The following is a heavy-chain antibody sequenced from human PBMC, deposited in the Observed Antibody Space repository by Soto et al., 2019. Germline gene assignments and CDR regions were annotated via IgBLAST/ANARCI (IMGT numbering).Heavy chain of an antibody. J-gene: IGHJ4*02. CDR1: GGTLSNYA. V-gene: IGHV1-69*01. CDR3: APSSSPYSFDN. Sequence: QVQLVQSGAEVKKPGSSVKVSCKASGGTLSNYAINWVRQAPGQGLEWKGGIIPMFGTANYAQKFQGRVTITADESTTTAYMDLSSLRSEDTAVYSCAPSSSPYSFDNWGQRTLVTVSS. D-gene: IGHD6-13*01. CDR2: IIPMFGTA.